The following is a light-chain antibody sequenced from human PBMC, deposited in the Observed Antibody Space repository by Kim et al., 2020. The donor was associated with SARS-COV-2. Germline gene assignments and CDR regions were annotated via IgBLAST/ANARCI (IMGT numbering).Light chain of an antibody. V-gene: IGLV3-21*04. CDR1: NIGSKS. CDR3: QVWDSSSDHPWV. Sequence: SYDLTQPPSVSVAPGKTARITCGGNNIGSKSVHWYQQKPGQAPVLVIYYDSDRPSGIPERFSGSNSGNTATLTISRVEAGDEADYYCQVWDSSSDHPWVF. CDR2: YDS. J-gene: IGLJ3*02.